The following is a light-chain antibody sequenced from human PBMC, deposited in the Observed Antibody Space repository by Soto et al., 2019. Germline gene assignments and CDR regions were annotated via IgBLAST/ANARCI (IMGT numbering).Light chain of an antibody. J-gene: IGLJ1*01. Sequence: QSALTQPAPVSGSPGQSVTISCAGTSGDVGGYNYVSWYQQHPGKAPKLMIHAVTNRPSGVSNRFSGSKSGNTASLTISSLQAEDEADYYCCSYTGASTYVFGTGTKLTVL. CDR1: SGDVGGYNY. V-gene: IGLV2-14*01. CDR3: CSYTGASTYV. CDR2: AVT.